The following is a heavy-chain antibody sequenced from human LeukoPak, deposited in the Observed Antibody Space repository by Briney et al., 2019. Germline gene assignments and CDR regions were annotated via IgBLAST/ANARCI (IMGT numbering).Heavy chain of an antibody. Sequence: PSETLSLTCTVSGGSIDAYYWSWIRQPPGKGLEWIGYIFYSGSTNYNPSLKSRVTISVDTSKNQFSLKLTSVTAADTAVYFCARVKRGSGSYALDYWGQGTLVTVSS. CDR3: ARVKRGSGSYALDY. D-gene: IGHD3-10*01. CDR2: IFYSGST. CDR1: GGSIDAYY. V-gene: IGHV4-59*08. J-gene: IGHJ4*02.